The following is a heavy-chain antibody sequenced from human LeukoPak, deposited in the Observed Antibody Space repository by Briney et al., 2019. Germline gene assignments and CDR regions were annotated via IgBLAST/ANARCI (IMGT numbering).Heavy chain of an antibody. CDR3: ASEPAYYDFWSGYKRGQYYFDY. D-gene: IGHD3-3*01. V-gene: IGHV4-61*02. CDR2: IYTSGST. J-gene: IGHJ4*02. Sequence: PSETLSLTCTVSGGSISSGSYYWSWIRQPAGKGLEWIGRIYTSGSTNYNPSLKSRVTISVDTSKNQFSLKLSSVTAADTAVYYCASEPAYYDFWSGYKRGQYYFDYWGQGTLVTVSS. CDR1: GGSISSGSYY.